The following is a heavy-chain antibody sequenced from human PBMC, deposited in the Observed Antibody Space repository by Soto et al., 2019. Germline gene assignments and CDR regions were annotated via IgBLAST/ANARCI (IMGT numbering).Heavy chain of an antibody. V-gene: IGHV4-31*03. D-gene: IGHD6-19*01. Sequence: QVQLQESGPGLVKPSQTLSLTCTVSGGSISSGGYYRSWIRQHPGKGLEWIGYMYYSRSTYYNPSLKSRVTISVDTSKNQFSLKPNSVTAADTAVYYCAIGSGEYYFGMDVWGQGTTVTVSS. CDR3: AIGSGEYYFGMDV. J-gene: IGHJ6*02. CDR1: GGSISSGGYY. CDR2: MYYSRST.